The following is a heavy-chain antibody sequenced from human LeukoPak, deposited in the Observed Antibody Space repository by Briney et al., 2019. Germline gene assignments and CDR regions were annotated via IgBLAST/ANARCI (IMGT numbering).Heavy chain of an antibody. Sequence: ASVKVSCKASGYTFTSYGISWVRQAPGQGLEWMGWISAYNGNTNYAQKVQGRVTMTTDTSTSTAYMDLRSLRSDDTAVYYCARTNLDCKSGVCYDYWGQGTPVTVSS. J-gene: IGHJ4*02. D-gene: IGHD2-8*01. V-gene: IGHV1-18*01. CDR2: ISAYNGNT. CDR1: GYTFTSYG. CDR3: ARTNLDCKSGVCYDY.